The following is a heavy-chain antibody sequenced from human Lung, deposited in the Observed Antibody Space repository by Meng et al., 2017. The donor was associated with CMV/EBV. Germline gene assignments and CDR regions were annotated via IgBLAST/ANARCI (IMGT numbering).Heavy chain of an antibody. V-gene: IGHV3-20*04. D-gene: IGHD2-2*01. CDR2: INWNGGST. CDR1: GFTFDDYG. CDR3: ARDRDPAGDAFDI. Sequence: SXAASGFTFDDYGMSWVRQAPGKGLEWVSGINWNGGSTGYADSVKGRFTISRDNAKNSLYLQMNSLRAEDTALYYCARDRDPAGDAFDIWGQGTMVXVSS. J-gene: IGHJ3*02.